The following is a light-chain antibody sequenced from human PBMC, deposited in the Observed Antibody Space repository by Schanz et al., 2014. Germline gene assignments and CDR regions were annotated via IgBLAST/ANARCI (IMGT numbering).Light chain of an antibody. CDR2: DVN. J-gene: IGLJ2*01. Sequence: QSALTQPASVSGSPGQSITISCTGTSSDVGGYNYVSWYQQHPGKAPKLMIYDVNNRPSGVPDRFSGSKSGNTASLTISGLQAEDEADYYCSSYAGSRNLVFGGGTKLTVL. V-gene: IGLV2-14*01. CDR3: SSYAGSRNLV. CDR1: SSDVGGYNY.